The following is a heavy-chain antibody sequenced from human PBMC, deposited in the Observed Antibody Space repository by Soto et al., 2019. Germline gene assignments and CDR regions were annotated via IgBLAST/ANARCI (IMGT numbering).Heavy chain of an antibody. Sequence: SVKVSCKAPGGTFSSYAISWVRQAPGQGLEWMGGIIPIFGTANYAQKFQGRVTITADESTSTAYMELSSLRSEDTAVYYCAREAGDGYNFFGMDVWGQGTTVTVSS. CDR3: AREAGDGYNFFGMDV. CDR2: IIPIFGTA. J-gene: IGHJ6*02. V-gene: IGHV1-69*13. CDR1: GGTFSSYA. D-gene: IGHD5-12*01.